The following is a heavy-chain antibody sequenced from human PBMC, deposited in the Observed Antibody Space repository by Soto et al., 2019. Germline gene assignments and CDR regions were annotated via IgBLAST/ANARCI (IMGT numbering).Heavy chain of an antibody. CDR3: ARESEDLTSNFDY. CDR1: GFTFTGYS. Sequence: VGSLRLSCAASGFTFTGYSMNWVRQAPGKGLEWVSSISSTTNYIYYGDSMKGRFTISRDNAKNPLYLEMNSLRAEDTAVYYCARESEDLTSNFDYWGQGTLVTVSS. CDR2: ISSTTNYI. V-gene: IGHV3-21*06. J-gene: IGHJ4*02.